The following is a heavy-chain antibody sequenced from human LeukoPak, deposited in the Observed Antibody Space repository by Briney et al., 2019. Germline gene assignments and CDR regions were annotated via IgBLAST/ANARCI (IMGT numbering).Heavy chain of an antibody. CDR3: ARRNYDFWSVNWFDP. V-gene: IGHV4-31*03. CDR1: GGSISSGGYY. D-gene: IGHD3-3*01. CDR2: IYYSGST. Sequence: SETLSLTCTVSGGSISSGGYYWSWIRQHPGKGLEWIGYIYYSGSTYYNPSLKSRVTISVDTFKNQFSLKLSSVTAADTAVYYCARRNYDFWSVNWFDPWGQGTLVTVSS. J-gene: IGHJ5*02.